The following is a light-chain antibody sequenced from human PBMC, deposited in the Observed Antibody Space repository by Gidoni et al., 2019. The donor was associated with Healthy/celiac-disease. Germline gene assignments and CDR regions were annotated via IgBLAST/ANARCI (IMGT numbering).Light chain of an antibody. CDR1: SGSIASDY. CDR2: EDK. CDR3: QSYAGSSWI. V-gene: IGLV6-57*01. Sequence: NFILTQPHSAPESPGKTVTISCTRSSGSIASDYVDWYQQRPASSPTTVIYEDKQRPSGVPDRFSGSIDSSSNSASLTISGLKTEDEADYYCQSYAGSSWIFGGGTKLTVL. J-gene: IGLJ2*01.